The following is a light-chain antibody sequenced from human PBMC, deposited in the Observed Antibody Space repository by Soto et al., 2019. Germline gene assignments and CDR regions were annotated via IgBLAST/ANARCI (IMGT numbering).Light chain of an antibody. CDR1: SSNIGSNY. J-gene: IGLJ3*02. CDR3: AAWDDSLSGPHWV. Sequence: QSVLTQPPSASRTPGQRVTISCSGSSSNIGSNYVYWYQQLPGTAPKLLIYRNNQRPSGVPDRFSGSKSGTSASLAISGLRSEDEADYYCAAWDDSLSGPHWVFGGGTQLTVL. CDR2: RNN. V-gene: IGLV1-47*01.